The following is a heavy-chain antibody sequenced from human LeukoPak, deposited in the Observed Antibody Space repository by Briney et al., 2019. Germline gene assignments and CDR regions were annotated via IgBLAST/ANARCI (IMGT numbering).Heavy chain of an antibody. D-gene: IGHD1-14*01. CDR3: ATHNRAADYFDY. CDR2: LYRGGHT. J-gene: IGHJ4*02. CDR1: GFTISTYW. V-gene: IGHV3-66*01. Sequence: GGSLRLSCAASGFTISTYWMHWVRQAPGKGLEWVSVLYRGGHTFYADPVKGRFTISRDDSKNTLYLQMNSLRAEDTAVYYCATHNRAADYFDYWGQGTLVTVSP.